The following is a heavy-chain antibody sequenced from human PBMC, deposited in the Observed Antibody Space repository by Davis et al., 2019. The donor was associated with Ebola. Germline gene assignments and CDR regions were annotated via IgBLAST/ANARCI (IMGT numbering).Heavy chain of an antibody. CDR2: IYYSGST. Sequence: MPSETLSLTCTVSGGSISSSSYYWGWIRQPPGKGLVWIGSIYYSGSTYYNPSLKSRVAISVGTSKNQFSLKLTSVTAADTAVYYCAREYSRTYFDYWGQGTLVTVSS. CDR1: GGSISSSSYY. D-gene: IGHD6-13*01. CDR3: AREYSRTYFDY. V-gene: IGHV4-39*02. J-gene: IGHJ4*02.